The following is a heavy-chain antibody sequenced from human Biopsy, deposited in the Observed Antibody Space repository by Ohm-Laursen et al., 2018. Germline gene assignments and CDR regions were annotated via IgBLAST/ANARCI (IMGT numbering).Heavy chain of an antibody. CDR1: GGTFTNHS. J-gene: IGHJ2*01. CDR2: SIPLFNTA. D-gene: IGHD3-22*01. CDR3: ARFPLGAYDDSGSYRAVEHWYFDL. V-gene: IGHV1-69*06. Sequence: SVKVSCKPSGGTFTNHSVGWVRQAPGQGLEWVGSSIPLFNTANYADKFQGRATLTADKSTTTAYMELSRLRSEDTAIYYCARFPLGAYDDSGSYRAVEHWYFDLWGRGTLVTVSS.